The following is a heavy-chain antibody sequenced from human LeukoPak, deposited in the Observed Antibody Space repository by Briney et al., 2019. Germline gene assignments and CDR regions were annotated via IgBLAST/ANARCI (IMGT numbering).Heavy chain of an antibody. CDR1: GFTLSSYA. D-gene: IGHD3-22*01. Sequence: GGSLTLSCAASGFTLSSYAMSWVRQAPGNGLELVSLISGSCGSTYYADSVKGRFTNSRDNSMNTLYLRMNSLRADDTAVYYCAKAWQDISMIEVVTDYYYYYMDVWGKGTTVTVSS. CDR2: ISGSCGST. CDR3: AKAWQDISMIEVVTDYYYYYMDV. V-gene: IGHV3-23*01. J-gene: IGHJ6*03.